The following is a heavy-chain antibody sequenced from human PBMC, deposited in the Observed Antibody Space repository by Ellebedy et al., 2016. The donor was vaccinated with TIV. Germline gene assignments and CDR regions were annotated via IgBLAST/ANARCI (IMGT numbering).Heavy chain of an antibody. CDR2: INQDRSER. CDR1: GFSFSSYW. V-gene: IGHV3-7*01. D-gene: IGHD4-17*01. J-gene: IGHJ3*02. Sequence: GESLKISCAASGFSFSSYWMTWVRQAPGKGLEWVANINQDRSERFYVDSVKGRFTISRDNAKNSLYLQMNSLRAEDTAVYYCATDGSYGDFRSPAHAFETWGQGTMVSVSS. CDR3: ATDGSYGDFRSPAHAFET.